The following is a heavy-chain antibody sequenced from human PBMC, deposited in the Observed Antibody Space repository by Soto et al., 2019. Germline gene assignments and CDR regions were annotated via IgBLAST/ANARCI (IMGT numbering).Heavy chain of an antibody. Sequence: GESMRLSCASSGLIFSRYALNWVGQAPWKGLEWVYSVSTSSSHIYYADSVKGRFTISRDNAKDTLYLQMNSMSIDDTAVYYFARDWSQITDYSANSWGQGTLVTVSS. V-gene: IGHV3-21*06. CDR2: VSTSSSHI. CDR3: ARDWSQITDYSANS. CDR1: GLIFSRYA. J-gene: IGHJ4*02. D-gene: IGHD3-10*01.